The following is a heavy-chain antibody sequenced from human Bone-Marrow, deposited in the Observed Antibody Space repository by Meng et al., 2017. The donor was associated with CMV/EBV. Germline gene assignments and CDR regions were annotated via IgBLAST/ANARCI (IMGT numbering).Heavy chain of an antibody. CDR2: INPNSGGT. CDR1: GYTFTGYY. CDR3: ARSNYYDSSGYSYYYGMDV. Sequence: ASVKVSCKASGYTFTGYYMHWVRQAPGQGLEWMGWINPNSGGTNYAQKFQGRVTMTRDTSISTAYMELSRLRSDDTAVYYCARSNYYDSSGYSYYYGMDVWGQGTTVTVSS. J-gene: IGHJ6*02. D-gene: IGHD3-22*01. V-gene: IGHV1-2*02.